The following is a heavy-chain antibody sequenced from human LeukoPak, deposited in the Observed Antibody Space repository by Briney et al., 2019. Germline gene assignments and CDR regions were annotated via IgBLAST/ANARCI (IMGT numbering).Heavy chain of an antibody. CDR1: GGSISLSSAY. CDR3: VIPRGFSYGYCDY. CDR2: IYYSKNT. J-gene: IGHJ4*02. V-gene: IGHV4-39*01. D-gene: IGHD5-18*01. Sequence: SETLSLTCTVSGGSISLSSAYWGWIRQPPGKGLEWIGSIYYSKNTYYNPSLKSRVTISADTSKNQFSLTLGSVSATDTAVYYCVIPRGFSYGYCDYWGQGTLVTVSS.